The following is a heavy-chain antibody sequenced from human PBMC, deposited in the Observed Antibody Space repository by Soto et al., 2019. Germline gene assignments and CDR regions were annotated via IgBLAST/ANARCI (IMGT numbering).Heavy chain of an antibody. V-gene: IGHV1-18*04. CDR2: ISAYNGNT. CDR3: ATEGSSSLSYYYAMDV. D-gene: IGHD6-13*01. Sequence: ASVKVSCKASGYTFTSYGISWVRQAPGQGLEWMGWISAYNGNTNYAQKLQGRVTMTTDTSTSTAYMELRSLRSDDTAVYYCATEGSSSLSYYYAMDVWGQGTTVTVSS. CDR1: GYTFTSYG. J-gene: IGHJ6*02.